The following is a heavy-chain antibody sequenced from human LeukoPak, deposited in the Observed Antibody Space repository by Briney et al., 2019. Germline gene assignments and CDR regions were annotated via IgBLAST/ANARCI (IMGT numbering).Heavy chain of an antibody. D-gene: IGHD3-22*01. CDR3: ARVNPNYYDSSAYGTFDI. J-gene: IGHJ3*02. CDR1: GYTFTSYY. V-gene: IGHV1-46*01. Sequence: ASVKVSCKASGYTFTSYYMHWVRQAPGQGLECMGIINPSVGSTSYAQKFQGRVTMTRDTSTSTVYMELSSLRSEDTAVYYCARVNPNYYDSSAYGTFDIWGQGTMVTVSS. CDR2: INPSVGST.